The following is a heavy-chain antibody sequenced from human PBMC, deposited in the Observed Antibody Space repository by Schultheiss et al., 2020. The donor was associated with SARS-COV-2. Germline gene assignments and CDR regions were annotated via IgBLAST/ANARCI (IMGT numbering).Heavy chain of an antibody. CDR1: GGTFSSYA. V-gene: IGHV1-69*13. CDR3: AREVKRGRYYYYYMDV. J-gene: IGHJ6*03. D-gene: IGHD2-21*01. CDR2: ISAYNGNT. Sequence: SVKVSCKASGGTFSSYAISWVRQAPGQGLEWMGWISAYNGNTNYAQKLQGRVTITADESTSTAYMELSSLRSEDTAVYYCAREVKRGRYYYYYMDVWGKGTTVTVSS.